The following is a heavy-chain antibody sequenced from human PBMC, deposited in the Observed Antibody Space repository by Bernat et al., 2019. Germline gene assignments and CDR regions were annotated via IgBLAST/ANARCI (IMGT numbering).Heavy chain of an antibody. CDR2: ISNSSSYT. Sequence: QVQLVESGGGLVKPGGSLRLSCAASGFTFSDYYMSWIRQAPGKGLDWVSYISNSSSYTNSADSVKRRFTIARDNAKNSLYLQMHSLRAEDTAVYYCASGTSTSAPYMDVRGKGTTVTVSS. J-gene: IGHJ6*03. V-gene: IGHV3-11*05. CDR3: ASGTSTSAPYMDV. CDR1: GFTFSDYY.